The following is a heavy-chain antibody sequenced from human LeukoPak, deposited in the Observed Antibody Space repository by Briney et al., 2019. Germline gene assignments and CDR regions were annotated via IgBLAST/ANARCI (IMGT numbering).Heavy chain of an antibody. CDR3: ARVGGSAPYYYYGMDV. CDR2: ISRSGTII. Sequence: AGSLRVSCAASGFTFSGYEMNWVRQAPGKGLEWVSYISRSGTIISYADSVKGRFTISRDNAKNSLYLQMNSLRAEDTAVYYCARVGGSAPYYYYGMDVWGEGTTVTVSS. D-gene: IGHD3-10*01. V-gene: IGHV3-48*03. CDR1: GFTFSGYE. J-gene: IGHJ6*04.